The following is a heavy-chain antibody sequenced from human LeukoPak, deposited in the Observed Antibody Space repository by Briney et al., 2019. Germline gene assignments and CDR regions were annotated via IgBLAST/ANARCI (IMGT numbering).Heavy chain of an antibody. V-gene: IGHV3-7*01. CDR1: GFTFSSYS. CDR2: IKQDGSEK. Sequence: PGGSLRLSCAASGFTFSSYSMNWVRQAPGKGLEWVANIKQDGSEKYYVDSVKGRFTISRDNAKNSLYLQMNSLRAEDTAVYYCARKRGSGSYHPFDPWGQGTLVTVSS. J-gene: IGHJ5*02. D-gene: IGHD3-10*01. CDR3: ARKRGSGSYHPFDP.